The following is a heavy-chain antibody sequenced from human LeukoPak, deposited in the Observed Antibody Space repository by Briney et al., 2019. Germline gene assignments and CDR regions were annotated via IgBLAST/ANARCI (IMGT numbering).Heavy chain of an antibody. CDR2: IYYSGST. J-gene: IGHJ4*02. CDR3: AREVGDTGDY. CDR1: GGSISSGDYY. V-gene: IGHV4-30-4*01. D-gene: IGHD3-10*01. Sequence: SEALSLTCTVSGGSISSGDYYWSWIRQPPGKGLEWIGYIYYSGSTYYNPSLKSRVTISVDTSKNQFSLKLSSVTAADTAVYYCAREVGDTGDYWGQGTLVTVSS.